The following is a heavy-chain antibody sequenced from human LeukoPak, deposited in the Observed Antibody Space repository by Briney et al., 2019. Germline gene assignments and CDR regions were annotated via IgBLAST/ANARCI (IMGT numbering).Heavy chain of an antibody. CDR2: ISWNSGSI. Sequence: GRSLRLSCAASGFTFDDYAMHWVRQAPGKGLEWVSGISWNSGSIGYADSVKGRFTISRDNAKNSLYLQMNSLRAEDTALYYCAKDTGILGARRGIDYWGQGTLVTVSS. CDR3: AKDTGILGARRGIDY. V-gene: IGHV3-9*01. J-gene: IGHJ4*02. D-gene: IGHD1-26*01. CDR1: GFTFDDYA.